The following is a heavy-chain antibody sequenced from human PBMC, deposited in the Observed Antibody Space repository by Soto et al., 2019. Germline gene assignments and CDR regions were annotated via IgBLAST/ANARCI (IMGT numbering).Heavy chain of an antibody. CDR2: IYDTGNN. J-gene: IGHJ4*02. D-gene: IGHD4-4*01. CDR1: GGSLSSYY. V-gene: IGHV4-59*01. CDR3: ARAMTTRPDVFDS. Sequence: PSETLSLTCTVSGGSLSSYYWSWVRQPPGKGLEWIGNIYDTGNNNYNPSLKSRVAISVDTSKSQFSLKLTSVTAADTAVYYCARAMTTRPDVFDSWGQGTLVTVSS.